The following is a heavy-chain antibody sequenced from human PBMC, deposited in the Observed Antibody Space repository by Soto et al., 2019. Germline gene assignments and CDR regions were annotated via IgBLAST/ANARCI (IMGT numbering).Heavy chain of an antibody. CDR1: GFTLSAYW. CDR3: AQDVSPGNSSLYLDAFDI. J-gene: IGHJ3*02. D-gene: IGHD6-13*01. V-gene: IGHV3-7*05. Sequence: EVQLEESGGDLVQPGGSLRLSCAASGFTLSAYWMTWVRQAPGKGLEWVANINRDGSKKSYLDSVRGRFTISRDNVGNSLYREMDSLRADDAALYYCAQDVSPGNSSLYLDAFDIWGQGTMVTVSS. CDR2: INRDGSKK.